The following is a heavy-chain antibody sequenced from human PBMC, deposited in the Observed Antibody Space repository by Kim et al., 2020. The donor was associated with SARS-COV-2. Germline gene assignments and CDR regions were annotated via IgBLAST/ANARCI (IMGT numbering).Heavy chain of an antibody. D-gene: IGHD3-16*01. CDR1: GGSFSGYY. Sequence: SETLSLTCAVYGGSFSGYYWSWIRQPPGKGLEWIGEINHSGSTNYNPSLKSRVTISVDTSKNQFSLKLSSVTAADTAVYYCARGSGYYDYVWGRAFDYWGQGTLVTVSS. CDR3: ARGSGYYDYVWGRAFDY. CDR2: INHSGST. J-gene: IGHJ4*02. V-gene: IGHV4-34*01.